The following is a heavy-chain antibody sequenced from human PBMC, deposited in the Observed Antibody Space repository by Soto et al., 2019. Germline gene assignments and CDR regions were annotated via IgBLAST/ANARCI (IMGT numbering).Heavy chain of an antibody. CDR3: ASKLCSGGACSQRNDY. V-gene: IGHV3-23*01. Sequence: GGSLRLSCAASGFTFSGYTMSWVRQAPGKGLEWVSAIGGSGGGTHYADSVKGRFTISRDNSKNTLYLQMSSLRAEDTAVYFCASKLCSGGACSQRNDYWGQGTLVTVSS. CDR1: GFTFSGYT. J-gene: IGHJ4*02. CDR2: IGGSGGGT. D-gene: IGHD2-15*01.